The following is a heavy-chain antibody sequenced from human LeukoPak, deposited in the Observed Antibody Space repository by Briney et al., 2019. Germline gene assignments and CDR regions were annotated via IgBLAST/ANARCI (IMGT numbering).Heavy chain of an antibody. CDR2: IYYSGTT. J-gene: IGHJ4*02. V-gene: IGHV4-59*01. D-gene: IGHD3-22*01. Sequence: SETLSLTCTVSGGSISSYDWSWIRQPPGKGLEWIGYIYYSGTTNYNPSLKSRVTISVDTSKNQFSLQLTSVTAADTAVYFCAGKYYYDSSGYYGLNYWGQGTLVTVSS. CDR3: AGKYYYDSSGYYGLNY. CDR1: GGSISSYD.